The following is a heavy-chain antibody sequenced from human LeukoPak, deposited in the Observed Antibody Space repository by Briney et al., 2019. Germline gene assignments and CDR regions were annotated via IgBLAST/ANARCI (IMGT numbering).Heavy chain of an antibody. Sequence: GRSLRLSCAASGFSFSSYGMHWVRQAPGKGLEWVAVIWYDGSIKYYGDSVKGRFTISRDNSKNTLYLQMNSLRAEDTAVYYCARRFVTAANNPIGFQHWGQGTLVTVPS. CDR3: ARRFVTAANNPIGFQH. CDR1: GFSFSSYG. V-gene: IGHV3-33*01. D-gene: IGHD2-21*02. J-gene: IGHJ1*01. CDR2: IWYDGSIK.